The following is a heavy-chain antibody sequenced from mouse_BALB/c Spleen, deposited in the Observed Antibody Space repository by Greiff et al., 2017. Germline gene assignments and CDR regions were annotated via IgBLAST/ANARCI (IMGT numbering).Heavy chain of an antibody. CDR3: AREENWYFDV. CDR2: IWAGGST. CDR1: GFSLTSYG. Sequence: VQGVESGPGLVAPSQSLSITCTVSGFSLTSYGVHWVRQPPGKGLEWLGVIWAGGSTNYNSALMSRLSISKDNSKSQVFLKMNSLQTDDTAMYYCAREENWYFDVWGAGTTVTVSS. J-gene: IGHJ1*01. V-gene: IGHV2-9*02.